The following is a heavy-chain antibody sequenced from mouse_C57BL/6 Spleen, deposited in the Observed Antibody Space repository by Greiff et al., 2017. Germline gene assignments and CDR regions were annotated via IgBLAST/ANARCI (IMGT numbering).Heavy chain of an antibody. CDR1: GYTFTSYW. CDR3: GVITTVGGDYFDY. V-gene: IGHV1-55*01. J-gene: IGHJ2*01. CDR2: IYPGSGST. D-gene: IGHD1-1*01. Sequence: VQLQQSGAELVKPGASVKMSCKASGYTFTSYWITWVKQRPGQGLEWIGDIYPGSGSTNYNEKFKSKATLTVDTSSSTAYMQLSSLTAEDSAVYYCGVITTVGGDYFDYWGQGTTLTVSS.